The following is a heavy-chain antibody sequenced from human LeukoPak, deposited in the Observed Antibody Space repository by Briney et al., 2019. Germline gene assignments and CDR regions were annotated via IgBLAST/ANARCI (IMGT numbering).Heavy chain of an antibody. J-gene: IGHJ4*02. CDR1: GYTFTGYY. Sequence: ASVKVSCKASGYTFTGYYMHWVRQAPGQGLEWMGWINPNSGGTNYAQKFQGRVTMTRDTSISTAYMELSSLRSEDTAVYYCAAEDDFLTGYYDFDYWGQGTVVTVSS. CDR2: INPNSGGT. CDR3: AAEDDFLTGYYDFDY. V-gene: IGHV1-2*02. D-gene: IGHD3-9*01.